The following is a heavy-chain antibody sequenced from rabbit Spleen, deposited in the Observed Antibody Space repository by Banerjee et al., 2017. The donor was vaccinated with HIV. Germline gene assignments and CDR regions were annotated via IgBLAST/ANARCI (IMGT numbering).Heavy chain of an antibody. Sequence: QSLEESGGDLVKPGASLTLTCKASGFSFSNKAVMCWVRQAPGKGLEWIACIDVVKSGNTYYTNWAKGRFTISKTSSTTVALQVTRLTAADTATYFCTRDAAGREDFNLWGPGTLVTVS. CDR2: IDVVKSGNT. CDR3: TRDAAGREDFNL. D-gene: IGHD4-2*01. V-gene: IGHV1S40*01. CDR1: GFSFSNKAV. J-gene: IGHJ4*01.